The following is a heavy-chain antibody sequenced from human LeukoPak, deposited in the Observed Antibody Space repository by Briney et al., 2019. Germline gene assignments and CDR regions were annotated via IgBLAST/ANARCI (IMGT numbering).Heavy chain of an antibody. D-gene: IGHD6-6*01. CDR1: GFTFSSYW. V-gene: IGHV3-74*01. CDR3: VREYSSSSGRAFDI. CDR2: ISTDGSST. J-gene: IGHJ3*02. Sequence: PGGSLRLSCAASGFTFSSYWMHWVRQAPGKGLVWVSRISTDGSSTNSADSVKGRLTISRDNAKNTLYLQMNSLRAEDTAVYYRVREYSSSSGRAFDIWGQGTMVTVSP.